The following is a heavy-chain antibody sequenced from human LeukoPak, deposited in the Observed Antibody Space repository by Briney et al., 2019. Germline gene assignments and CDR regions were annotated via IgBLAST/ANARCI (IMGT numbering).Heavy chain of an antibody. V-gene: IGHV1-2*06. J-gene: IGHJ4*02. CDR3: AREVRWELLGYYFDY. Sequence: ASVKVSCKASGYTFIGYYMHWVRQAPGQGLEWMGQINPNSGVTNYAQKFQGRVTMTRDTSISTAYMELSRLRSDDTAVYYCAREVRWELLGYYFDYWGQGTLVTVSS. CDR2: INPNSGVT. CDR1: GYTFIGYY. D-gene: IGHD1-26*01.